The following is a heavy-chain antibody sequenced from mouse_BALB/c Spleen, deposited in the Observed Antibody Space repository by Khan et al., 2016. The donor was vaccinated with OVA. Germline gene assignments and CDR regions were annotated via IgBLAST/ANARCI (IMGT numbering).Heavy chain of an antibody. J-gene: IGHJ3*01. CDR3: AMGRTY. CDR1: GYSITSDYA. CDR2: ITHSGST. D-gene: IGHD4-1*01. Sequence: VQLKESGPGLVKPSQSLSLTCTVTGYSITSDYAWNWIRQFPGNKLEWMGYITHSGSTSYRPFLKSRISITRDTSKNQFFLQLNSVTTEDTATYYCAMGRTYWGQGTLVTVSA. V-gene: IGHV3-2*02.